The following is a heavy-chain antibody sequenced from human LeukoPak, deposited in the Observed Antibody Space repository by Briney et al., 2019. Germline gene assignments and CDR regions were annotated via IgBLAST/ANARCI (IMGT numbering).Heavy chain of an antibody. J-gene: IGHJ3*02. V-gene: IGHV4-30-4*08. CDR3: ARVGEMTHAFDI. CDR2: IYYSGST. Sequence: SETLSLTCTVSGGSISSGDYYWSWIRQPPGKGLEWIGYIYYSGSTYYNPSLKSRVTISVDTSKNQFSLKLSSVTAADTAVYYCARVGEMTHAFDIWGQGTMVTVSS. D-gene: IGHD5-24*01. CDR1: GGSISSGDYY.